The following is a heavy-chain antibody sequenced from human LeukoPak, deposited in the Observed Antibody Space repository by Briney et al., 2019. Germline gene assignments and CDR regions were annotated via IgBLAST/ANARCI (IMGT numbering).Heavy chain of an antibody. J-gene: IGHJ3*02. CDR3: ARSSSGYLYFPFDI. Sequence: ASVKVSCKASGYTFTSYGISWVRQAPGQGLEWMGWISAYNGNTNYAQKLQGRVTMTTDTSTSTAYMELRSLRSDDTAVYYCARSSSGYLYFPFDIWGQGTMVTVSS. CDR2: ISAYNGNT. CDR1: GYTFTSYG. D-gene: IGHD3-22*01. V-gene: IGHV1-18*01.